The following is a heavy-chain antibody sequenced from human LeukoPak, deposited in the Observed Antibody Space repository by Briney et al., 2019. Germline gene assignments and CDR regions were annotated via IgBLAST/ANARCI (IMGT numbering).Heavy chain of an antibody. Sequence: GGSLRLSCAASGFTFSSYNMNWVRQAPGKGLEWVSSISSSSSYIYYADSVKGRFTISRDNAKNSLYLQTNSLRAEDTAVYYCARDQYRDYFRGADYWGQGTLVTVSS. CDR2: ISSSSSYI. J-gene: IGHJ4*02. D-gene: IGHD2/OR15-2a*01. CDR1: GFTFSSYN. CDR3: ARDQYRDYFRGADY. V-gene: IGHV3-21*04.